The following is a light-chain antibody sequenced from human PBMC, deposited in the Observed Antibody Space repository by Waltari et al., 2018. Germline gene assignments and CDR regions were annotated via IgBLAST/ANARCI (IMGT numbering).Light chain of an antibody. CDR1: QSISSY. V-gene: IGKV1-39*01. Sequence: DLQMTQSPSSLPASVGDSATITCRASQSISSYLNWYQQKPGKAPKLLIYAASSLQSGVPSRFSGSGSGTDFTLTISSLQPEDFATYYCQQSYSSPPTFGRGTKVEIK. J-gene: IGKJ1*01. CDR2: AAS. CDR3: QQSYSSPPT.